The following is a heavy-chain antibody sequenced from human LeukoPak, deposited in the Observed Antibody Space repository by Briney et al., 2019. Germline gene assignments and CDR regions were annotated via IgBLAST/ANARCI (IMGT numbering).Heavy chain of an antibody. CDR1: GYTFTNNA. CDR2: IIPIFGTA. J-gene: IGHJ5*02. CDR3: ARVLGVLPNWFDP. V-gene: IGHV1-69*13. Sequence: SVKVSCKASGYTFTNNAFSWVRQAPGQGLEWMGGIIPIFGTANYAQKFQGRVTITADESTSTAYMELSSLRSEDTAVYYCARVLGVLPNWFDPWGQGTLVTVSS. D-gene: IGHD2-2*01.